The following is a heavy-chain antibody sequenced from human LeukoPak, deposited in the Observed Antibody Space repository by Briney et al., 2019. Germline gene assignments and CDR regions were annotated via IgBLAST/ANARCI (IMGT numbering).Heavy chain of an antibody. Sequence: ASVKVSCKASGYTFTSYAMHWVRQAPGQRLEWMGWINAGNGNTKYSQKFQGRVTITRDTSASTAYMELSSLRSEDTAVYYCARDGDDILTGYYSLGGYHFDYWGQGTLVTVSS. V-gene: IGHV1-3*01. CDR3: ARDGDDILTGYYSLGGYHFDY. J-gene: IGHJ4*02. CDR2: INAGNGNT. CDR1: GYTFTSYA. D-gene: IGHD3-9*01.